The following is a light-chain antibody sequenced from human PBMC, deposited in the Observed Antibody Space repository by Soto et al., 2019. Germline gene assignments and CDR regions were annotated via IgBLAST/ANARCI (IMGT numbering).Light chain of an antibody. CDR2: DAS. V-gene: IGKV1-5*01. CDR3: QQYNTYSSLT. Sequence: IQMTQSPSTLSPSLVDRVTMTCRASQGISGWLAWYQQKPGKAPKLLIYDASSLESGVPSRFSGSGYGTEFTLTISSLQPDDFATYYCQQYNTYSSLTFGGGTKVDI. J-gene: IGKJ4*01. CDR1: QGISGW.